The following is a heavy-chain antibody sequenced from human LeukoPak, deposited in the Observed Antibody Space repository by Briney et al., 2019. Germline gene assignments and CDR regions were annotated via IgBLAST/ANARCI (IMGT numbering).Heavy chain of an antibody. J-gene: IGHJ4*02. V-gene: IGHV2-5*02. Sequence: GPTLVKPTQTLTLTCTITWFSLSPSGAGVGWIRQPPGKALEWLALIYWVHDKLYSPSLKSGLTINKDTTKNQVVLTMTNMEPVDTATYSCPIKRGYVRYWGQGTLVTVSS. CDR3: PIKRGYVRY. CDR2: IYWVHDK. D-gene: IGHD5-12*01. CDR1: WFSLSPSGAG.